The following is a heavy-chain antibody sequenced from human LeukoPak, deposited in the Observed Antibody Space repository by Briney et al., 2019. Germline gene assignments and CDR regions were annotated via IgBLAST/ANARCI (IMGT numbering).Heavy chain of an antibody. J-gene: IGHJ4*02. CDR3: TRGGAIYCGGDCYGDDY. V-gene: IGHV3-15*01. D-gene: IGHD2-21*02. Sequence: GGSLRLSCATSGLTFINAWMSWVRQAPGKGLEWVGRIKRKSDGGTTDYAAPVKDRFTISRDDSNNILYLGMNSLKTEDTAVYYCTRGGAIYCGGDCYGDDYWGQGTLVTVSS. CDR1: GLTFINAW. CDR2: IKRKSDGGTT.